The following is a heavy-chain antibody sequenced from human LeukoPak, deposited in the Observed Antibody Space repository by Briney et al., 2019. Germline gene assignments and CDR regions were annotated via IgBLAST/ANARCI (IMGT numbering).Heavy chain of an antibody. CDR2: IWYDGSNK. CDR3: ARDFTDYGDYGAFDY. D-gene: IGHD4-17*01. CDR1: GFTFSSYW. J-gene: IGHJ4*02. V-gene: IGHV3-33*08. Sequence: GGSLRLSCAASGFTFSSYWMNWARQAPGKGLEWVAVIWYDGSNKYYADSVKGRFTISRDNSKKTLYLQMNSLRAEDMAVYYCARDFTDYGDYGAFDYWGQGTLVTVSS.